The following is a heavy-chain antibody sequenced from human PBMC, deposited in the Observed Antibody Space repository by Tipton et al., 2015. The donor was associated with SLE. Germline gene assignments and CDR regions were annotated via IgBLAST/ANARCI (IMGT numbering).Heavy chain of an antibody. CDR3: ARGLSSQDLGVPGWFDP. V-gene: IGHV4-34*01. Sequence: TLSLTCAVYGGSFSGYYWSWIRQPPGKGLEWIGEINHSGSTTYNPSLKSRVTISVDTSKNQFSLKLSSWTAADTAVYYCARGLSSQDLGVPGWFDPWGQGTLVTVSS. CDR2: INHSGST. J-gene: IGHJ5*02. D-gene: IGHD1-26*01. CDR1: GGSFSGYY.